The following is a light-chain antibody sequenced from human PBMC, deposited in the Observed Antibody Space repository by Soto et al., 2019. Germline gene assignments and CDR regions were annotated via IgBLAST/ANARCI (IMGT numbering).Light chain of an antibody. Sequence: DIQMTQSPSSLSASVRDRITITCRASQSISNHLNWYQQKPGKGPNLLIYAASSLQRGVPSRFSGSGSGTDFTLTISRLEPEDFAVYYCQQYATSPWAFGQGTKVDIK. V-gene: IGKV1-39*01. CDR3: QQYATSPWA. J-gene: IGKJ1*01. CDR1: QSISNH. CDR2: AAS.